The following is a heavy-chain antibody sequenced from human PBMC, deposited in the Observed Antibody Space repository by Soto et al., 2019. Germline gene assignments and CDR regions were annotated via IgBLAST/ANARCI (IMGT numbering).Heavy chain of an antibody. CDR2: INHSGST. V-gene: IGHV4-34*01. D-gene: IGHD5-12*01. CDR3: AIVSGDIVATALFDY. J-gene: IGHJ4*02. CDR1: GGSFSGYY. Sequence: PSETLSLTCAVYGGSFSGYYWSWIRQPPGKGLEWIGEINHSGSTNYNPSLKSRVTISVDTSKNQFSLKLSSVTAADTAVYYCAIVSGDIVATALFDYWGQGTLVTVSS.